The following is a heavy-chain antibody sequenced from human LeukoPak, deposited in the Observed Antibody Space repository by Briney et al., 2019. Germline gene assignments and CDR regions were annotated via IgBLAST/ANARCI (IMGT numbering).Heavy chain of an antibody. V-gene: IGHV3-11*01. J-gene: IGHJ6*02. CDR1: GFSFNDYY. Sequence: GGSLRLSCAASGFSFNDYYMTWIRQAPGKGLEWVAYLSSSGTTIYYADSVKGRFTISRDNGQNSVYLQMNSLRDEDTAVYFCAGARSHYYGMDVWGQGTTVTVSS. CDR3: AGARSHYYGMDV. CDR2: LSSSGTTI. D-gene: IGHD1-26*01.